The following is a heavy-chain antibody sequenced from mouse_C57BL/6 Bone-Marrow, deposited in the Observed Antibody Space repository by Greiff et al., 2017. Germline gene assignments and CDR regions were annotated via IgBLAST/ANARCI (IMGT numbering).Heavy chain of an antibody. V-gene: IGHV2-2*01. CDR2: IWSGGST. Sequence: VQLQQSGPGLVQPSQSLSITCTVSGFSFTSYGVHWVRQSPGKGLEWLGVIWSGGSTDYNAAFISRLSISKDNSKSQVFFKMNSLQADDTAIYYCARAYYSNYSYWYFDVWGTGTTVTVSS. J-gene: IGHJ1*03. D-gene: IGHD2-5*01. CDR1: GFSFTSYG. CDR3: ARAYYSNYSYWYFDV.